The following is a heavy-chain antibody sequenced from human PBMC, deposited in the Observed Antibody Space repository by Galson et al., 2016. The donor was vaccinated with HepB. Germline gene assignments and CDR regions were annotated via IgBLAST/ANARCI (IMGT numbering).Heavy chain of an antibody. CDR3: ARGDYSSGEPGY. CDR1: GFTFSGYS. V-gene: IGHV3-30-3*01. CDR2: LSKDGNAK. D-gene: IGHD6-19*01. J-gene: IGHJ4*02. Sequence: SLRLSCATSGFTFSGYSMQWVRHVPGRGLEWLSLLSKDGNAKYYADSVQGRFTISRDNSKDTLYLYMSGLRPEDTAVYYCARGDYSSGEPGYWGQGTLVTASS.